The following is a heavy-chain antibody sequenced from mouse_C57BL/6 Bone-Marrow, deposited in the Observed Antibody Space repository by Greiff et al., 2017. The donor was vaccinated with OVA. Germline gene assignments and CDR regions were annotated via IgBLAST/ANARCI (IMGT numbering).Heavy chain of an antibody. CDR3: AGGYGGSGYGDV. V-gene: IGHV1-64*01. J-gene: IGHJ1*03. D-gene: IGHD1-1*02. CDR2: IHPNSGST. Sequence: QVQLQQPGAELVKPGASVKLSCKASGYTFTSYWMQWVKQRPGQGLEWIGMIHPNSGSTNYNEKFKSKATLTVDKSSSTAYMQLSSLTSEDSAVYYCAGGYGGSGYGDVWGTGTTVTVSS. CDR1: GYTFTSYW.